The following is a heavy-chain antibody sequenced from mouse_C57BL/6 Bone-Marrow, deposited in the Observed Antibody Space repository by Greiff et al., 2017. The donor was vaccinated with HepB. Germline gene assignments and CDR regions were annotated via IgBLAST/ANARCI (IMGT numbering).Heavy chain of an antibody. CDR3: TKDPPRYFYY. J-gene: IGHJ2*01. V-gene: IGHV14-4*01. Sequence: VQLKQSGAELVRPGASVKLSCTASGFNIKDDYMHWVKQRPEQGLEWIGWIDPENGDTEYASKFQGKATITADTSSNTAYLQLSSLTSEDTAVYYCTKDPPRYFYYWGQGTTLTVSS. CDR2: IDPENGDT. CDR1: GFNIKDDY.